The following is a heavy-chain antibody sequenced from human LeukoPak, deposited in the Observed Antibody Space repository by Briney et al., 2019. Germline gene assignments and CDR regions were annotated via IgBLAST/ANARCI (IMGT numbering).Heavy chain of an antibody. CDR2: INHSGST. V-gene: IGHV4-34*01. CDR1: GGSFSGYY. J-gene: IGHJ6*02. Sequence: KSSETLSLTCAVYGGSFSGYYWSWIRQPPGKGLEWIGEINHSGSTNYNPSLKSRVTISVDTSKNQFSLKLSSVTAADTAVYYCARLLRFFGTGYYYGMDVWGQGTTVTVSS. CDR3: ARLLRFFGTGYYYGMDV. D-gene: IGHD3-3*01.